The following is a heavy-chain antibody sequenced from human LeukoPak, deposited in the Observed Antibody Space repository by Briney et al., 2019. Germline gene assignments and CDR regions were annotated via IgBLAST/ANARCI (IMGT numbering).Heavy chain of an antibody. CDR2: IIPIFGTA. D-gene: IGHD3/OR15-3a*01. CDR3: ATVAPEDYYFDY. V-gene: IGHV1-69*13. CDR1: GGTFSSYA. Sequence: ASVKVSCKASGGTFSSYAISWVRQAPGQGLEWMGGIIPIFGTANYAQKFQGRVTITADESTSTAYMELSSLRSEDTAVYYCATVAPEDYYFDYWGQGTLVTVSS. J-gene: IGHJ4*02.